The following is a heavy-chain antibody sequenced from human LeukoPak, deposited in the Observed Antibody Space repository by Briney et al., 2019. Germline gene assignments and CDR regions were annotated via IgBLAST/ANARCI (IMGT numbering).Heavy chain of an antibody. CDR2: ISSNGGST. V-gene: IGHV3-64*01. J-gene: IGHJ3*02. Sequence: GGSLRLSCAASGFTFSSYAMHWVRQAPGKGLEYVSAISSNGGSTYYANSVKGRFTISRDNSKNTLYLQMGSLRAEDMAVYYCAREGHLFPGAFDIWGQGTMVTVSS. CDR3: AREGHLFPGAFDI. D-gene: IGHD2-21*01. CDR1: GFTFSSYA.